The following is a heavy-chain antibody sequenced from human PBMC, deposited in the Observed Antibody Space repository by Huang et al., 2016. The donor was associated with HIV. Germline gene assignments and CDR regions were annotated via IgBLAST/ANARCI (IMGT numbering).Heavy chain of an antibody. J-gene: IGHJ5*02. CDR3: ASSHSIHWGFNWFDP. V-gene: IGHV4-59*01. D-gene: IGHD7-27*01. CDR1: GGTISSYY. CDR2: MYYSGST. Sequence: QVQLQESGPGLVKPSETLSLTCTVSGGTISSYYWSWIRQPPGKGLDWIGYMYYSGSTNYNPYLNSRVTIAVDTSKNQFSLKLSSVTAADTAVYYCASSHSIHWGFNWFDPWGQGTLVTVSS.